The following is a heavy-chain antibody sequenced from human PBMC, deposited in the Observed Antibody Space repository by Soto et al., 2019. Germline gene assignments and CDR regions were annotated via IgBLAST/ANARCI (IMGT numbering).Heavy chain of an antibody. CDR2: VYFSGST. CDR1: GDSVSSGDYY. CDR3: ARIPVDTYMIHWSDP. D-gene: IGHD3-16*01. Sequence: PSETLSLTCSVSGDSVSSGDYYWSWIRQPPGKGLEWIGHVYFSGSTNYIPSLKSRLTMSVDTAKNQFSLKLNSVTAADTAVYYCARIPVDTYMIHWSDPWGQGSQGTAPQ. J-gene: IGHJ5*02. V-gene: IGHV4-61*08.